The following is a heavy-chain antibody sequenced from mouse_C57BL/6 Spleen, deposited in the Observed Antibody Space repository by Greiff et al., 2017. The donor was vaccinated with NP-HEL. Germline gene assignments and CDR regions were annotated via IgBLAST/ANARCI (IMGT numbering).Heavy chain of an antibody. CDR2: IYPGSGNT. CDR3: ARSLITTASFDY. J-gene: IGHJ2*01. V-gene: IGHV1-76*01. Sequence: VQLQQSGAELVRPGASVKLSCKASGYTFTDYYINWVKQRPGQGLEWIARIYPGSGNTYYNEKFKGKATLTAEKSSSTAYMQLSSLTSEDSAVYFFARSLITTASFDYWGQGTTLTVSS. CDR1: GYTFTDYY. D-gene: IGHD1-1*01.